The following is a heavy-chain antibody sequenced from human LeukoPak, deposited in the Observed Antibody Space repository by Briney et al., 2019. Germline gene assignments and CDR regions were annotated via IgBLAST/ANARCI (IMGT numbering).Heavy chain of an antibody. CDR3: AREITFRYCSGGSCYSGTDYGMDV. V-gene: IGHV1-8*02. Sequence: ASVKVSCKASGGTFSSYAINWVRQATGQGLEWMGWMNPNSGNTGYAQKFQGRVTMTRNTSISTAYMELSSLRSEDTAVYYCAREITFRYCSGGSCYSGTDYGMDVWGQGTTVTVSS. CDR2: MNPNSGNT. D-gene: IGHD2-15*01. J-gene: IGHJ6*02. CDR1: GGTFSSYA.